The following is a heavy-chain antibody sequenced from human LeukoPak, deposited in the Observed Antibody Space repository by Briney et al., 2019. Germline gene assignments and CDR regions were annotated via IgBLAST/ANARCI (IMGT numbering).Heavy chain of an antibody. CDR1: GFTFSSYS. V-gene: IGHV3-21*01. Sequence: GGSLRLSCAASGFTFSSYSMNWVRQAPGKGLEWVSSISSSSSYIYYADSVKGRFTISRDNAKNSLYLQMNSLRAEDTAVYYCARGSSSSWTGARGYWGQGTLVTVSS. J-gene: IGHJ4*02. CDR2: ISSSSSYI. CDR3: ARGSSSSWTGARGY. D-gene: IGHD6-13*01.